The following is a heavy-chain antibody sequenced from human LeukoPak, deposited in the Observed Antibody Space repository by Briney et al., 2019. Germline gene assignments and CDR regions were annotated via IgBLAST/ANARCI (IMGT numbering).Heavy chain of an antibody. CDR2: INPNSGGT. Sequence: GASVKVSCKASGYTFNGYYMHWVRQAPGQGLEWMGWINPNSGGTKYAQKFQGRVTMTSDTSISTAYMELSRLRSDDTAVYYCARGALPVILSVTAAAFDYWGQGTLVTVSS. D-gene: IGHD2-21*02. V-gene: IGHV1-2*02. CDR3: ARGALPVILSVTAAAFDY. J-gene: IGHJ4*02. CDR1: GYTFNGYY.